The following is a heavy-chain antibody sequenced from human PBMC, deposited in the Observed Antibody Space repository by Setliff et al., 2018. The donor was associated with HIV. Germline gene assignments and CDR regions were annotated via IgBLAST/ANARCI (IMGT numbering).Heavy chain of an antibody. CDR3: ATLPQGYDYFDY. D-gene: IGHD3-3*01. CDR2: MFYSGST. CDR1: GGSISSYY. V-gene: IGHV4-59*01. Sequence: PSETLSLTCTVSGGSISSYYWNWIRQPPGKGLEWIGNMFYSGSTNYNPSLKSRIAILLDTSKNQFSLKLNSVTAADTAVYYCATLPQGYDYFDYWGHGTLVTVSS. J-gene: IGHJ4*01.